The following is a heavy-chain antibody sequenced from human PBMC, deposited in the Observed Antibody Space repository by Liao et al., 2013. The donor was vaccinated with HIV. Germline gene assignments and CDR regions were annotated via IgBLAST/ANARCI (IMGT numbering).Heavy chain of an antibody. Sequence: QVQLQQWGAGLLRPSETLSLTCAVYGGSFGHYYWTWIRQAPGEGLEWIGDINQSGTTHYNPSLKSRVTISLDTSKNLFSLKLTSVTAADTAVYYCARDETELGHVWGKGTSVIVSS. D-gene: IGHD7-27*01. CDR1: GGSFGHYY. CDR3: ARDETELGHV. CDR2: INQSGTT. V-gene: IGHV4-34*01. J-gene: IGHJ6*04.